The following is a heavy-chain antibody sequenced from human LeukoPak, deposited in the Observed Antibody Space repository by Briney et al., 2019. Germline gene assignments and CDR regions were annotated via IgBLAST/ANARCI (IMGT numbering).Heavy chain of an antibody. Sequence: GGSLRLSCAASGFASGFNFSSYTMNWVRQAPGKGLEWISSITSRSTYLYYAASVKGRFTISRDNARHSLFLQMNSLRAEDTAVYYCARGVVPAATYYYYYYMDVWGKGTTVSVSS. V-gene: IGHV3-21*01. CDR3: ARGVVPAATYYYYYYMDV. CDR1: GFNFSSYT. D-gene: IGHD2-2*01. J-gene: IGHJ6*03. CDR2: ITSRSTYL.